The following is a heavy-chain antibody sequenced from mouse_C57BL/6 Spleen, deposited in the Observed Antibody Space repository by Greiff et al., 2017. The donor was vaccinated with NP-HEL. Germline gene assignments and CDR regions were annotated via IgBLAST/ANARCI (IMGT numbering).Heavy chain of an antibody. CDR2: IYPGDGDT. J-gene: IGHJ2*01. CDR1: GYAFSSYW. Sequence: VQLQQSGAELVKPGASVKISCKASGYAFSSYWMNWVKQRPGKGLEWIGQIYPGDGDTNYNGKFKGKATLTADKSSSTAYMQLSSLTSEASAVYFCARRITTVVEALFDYWGQGTTLTVSS. CDR3: ARRITTVVEALFDY. V-gene: IGHV1-80*01. D-gene: IGHD1-1*01.